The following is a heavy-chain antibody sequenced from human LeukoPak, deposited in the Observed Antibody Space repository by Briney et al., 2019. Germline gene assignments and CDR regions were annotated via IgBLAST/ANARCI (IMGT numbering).Heavy chain of an antibody. V-gene: IGHV3-30*04. D-gene: IGHD6-13*01. Sequence: GGSLRLSCAASGFTFSSYAMHWVRQAPGKGLEGVAVISYDGSNKYYADSVKGRFTISRDNSKNTLYLQMNSLRAEDTAVYYCARDSLPGIAAAGTFDYWGQGTLVTVSS. J-gene: IGHJ4*02. CDR3: ARDSLPGIAAAGTFDY. CDR1: GFTFSSYA. CDR2: ISYDGSNK.